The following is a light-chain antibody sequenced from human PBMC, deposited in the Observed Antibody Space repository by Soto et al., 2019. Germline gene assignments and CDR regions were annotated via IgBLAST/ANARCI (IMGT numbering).Light chain of an antibody. J-gene: IGLJ2*01. CDR3: QSYDSSDVV. Sequence: QLVLTQPPSVSGAPGQRVTISCTGSSSNIGAGYDVHWYQQLPGTAPKLLIYGNSNRPSGVPDRFSGSKSGTSASLAITGLQAEDEADYYYQSYDSSDVVFGGGTKLTVL. CDR2: GNS. V-gene: IGLV1-40*01. CDR1: SSNIGAGYD.